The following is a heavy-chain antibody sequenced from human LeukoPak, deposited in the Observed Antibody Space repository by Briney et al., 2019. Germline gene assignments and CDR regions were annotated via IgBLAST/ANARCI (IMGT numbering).Heavy chain of an antibody. CDR3: ASFGGYDLGDY. CDR1: GGTLSSSA. D-gene: IGHD5-12*01. V-gene: IGHV1-69*05. CDR2: FFPMFGTE. Sequence: GSSVSVSCEASGGTLSSSATSGVPDAPGQGRECMGRFFPMFGTENYAQKLEGSVPFTTDISRSRAYMELSSLISRDRLVYYCASFGGYDLGDYWGQGTLVT. J-gene: IGHJ4*02.